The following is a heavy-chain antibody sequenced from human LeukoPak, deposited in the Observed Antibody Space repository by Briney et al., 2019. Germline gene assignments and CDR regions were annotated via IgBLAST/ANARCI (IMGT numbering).Heavy chain of an antibody. V-gene: IGHV4-39*01. Sequence: SETLSLTCTVSGGPISITRYYWVWIRHPPGGGRVWSGSVYYRGHHLYNAPLKSRVTLSVDPSKHQFSLKLSSVTAADTAVYYCARQSEYYASGKEGYFDYWGQGTLVTVSS. CDR2: VYYRGHH. CDR3: ARQSEYYASGKEGYFDY. J-gene: IGHJ4*02. D-gene: IGHD3-10*01. CDR1: GGPISITRYY.